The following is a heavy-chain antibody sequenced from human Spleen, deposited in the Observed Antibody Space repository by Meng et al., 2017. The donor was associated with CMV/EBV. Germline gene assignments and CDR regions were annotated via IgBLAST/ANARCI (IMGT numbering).Heavy chain of an antibody. CDR1: GFTFSSYS. CDR2: ISSSSSTI. D-gene: IGHD4-17*01. J-gene: IGHJ6*02. V-gene: IGHV3-48*04. CDR3: AKPPTSYGDYVYYGMDV. Sequence: GESLKISCAASGFTFSSYSMNWVRQAPGKGLEWVSYISSSSSTIYYADSVKGRFTISRDNSKNSLYLQMNSLRAEDTAVYYCAKPPTSYGDYVYYGMDVWGQGTTVTVSS.